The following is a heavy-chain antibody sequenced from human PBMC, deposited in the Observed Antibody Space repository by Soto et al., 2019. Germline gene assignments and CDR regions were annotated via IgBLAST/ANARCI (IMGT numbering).Heavy chain of an antibody. CDR3: ARTTAAIHLNY. J-gene: IGHJ4*01. CDR2: THHSGST. CDR1: GGSLSGNY. V-gene: IGHV4-34*01. Sequence: LSLTCAVYGGSLSGNYWGWIRQPPGKGLEWIGETHHSGSTAYNPSLKSRVTISVDTSRNQFSLKLNSLTAADTAVYYCARTTAAIHLNYWSQGTLDTVS. D-gene: IGHD2-21*02.